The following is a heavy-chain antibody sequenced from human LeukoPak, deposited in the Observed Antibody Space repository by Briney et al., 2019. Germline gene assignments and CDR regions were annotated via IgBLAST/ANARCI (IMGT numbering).Heavy chain of an antibody. D-gene: IGHD3-10*01. V-gene: IGHV4-59*01. CDR2: IYYSGYT. CDR3: GITTMVRGTYYMDV. CDR1: GGSISSYY. Sequence: PSETLSLTCTVSGGSISSYYWSWIRQPPGKGLEWIGYIYYSGYTNYNPSLKSRVTISVDTSKNQFSLKLSSVTAAETAVYYCGITTMVRGTYYMDVWGKGTTVTISS. J-gene: IGHJ6*03.